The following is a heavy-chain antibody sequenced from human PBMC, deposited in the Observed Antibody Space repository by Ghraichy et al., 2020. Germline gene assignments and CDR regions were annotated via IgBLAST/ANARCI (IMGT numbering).Heavy chain of an antibody. CDR2: INPSGGST. CDR1: GYTFTSYY. J-gene: IGHJ4*02. V-gene: IGHV1-46*01. D-gene: IGHD4-11*01. CDR3: ARENYSNYPKKGLDY. Sequence: ASVKVSCKASGYTFTSYYMHWVRQAPGQGLEWMGIINPSGGSTSYAQKFQGRVTMTRDTSTSTVYMELSSLRSEDTAVYYCARENYSNYPKKGLDYWGQGTLVTVSS.